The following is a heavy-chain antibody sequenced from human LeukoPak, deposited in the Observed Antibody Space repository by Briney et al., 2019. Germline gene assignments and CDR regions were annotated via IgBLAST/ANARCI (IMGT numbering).Heavy chain of an antibody. D-gene: IGHD3-9*01. CDR1: GGTFSSYA. CDR3: ARSILTGYYSPFDY. J-gene: IGHJ4*02. Sequence: ASVKVSCKASGGTFSSYAISWVRQAPGQGLEWMGGIIPIFGTANYAQKFQGRVTVTADKSTSTAYMELSSLRSEDTAVYYCARSILTGYYSPFDYWGQGTLVTVSS. V-gene: IGHV1-69*06. CDR2: IIPIFGTA.